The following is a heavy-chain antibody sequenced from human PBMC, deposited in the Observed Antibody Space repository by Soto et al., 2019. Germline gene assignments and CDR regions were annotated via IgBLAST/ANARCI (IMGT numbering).Heavy chain of an antibody. V-gene: IGHV4-30-4*01. CDR2: IYYSGST. J-gene: IGHJ6*02. D-gene: IGHD1-20*01. Sequence: QVQLQESGPGLVKPSQTLYLTCIVSGGSISSGDDFWTWIRQPPGKGLEWIGYIYYSGSTYYNPSLKSRLTMSVDTSKNQFSLKLSSVTAADTAVYYCARDRAKWKDYYYYGMDVWGQGTTVTVSS. CDR3: ARDRAKWKDYYYYGMDV. CDR1: GGSISSGDDF.